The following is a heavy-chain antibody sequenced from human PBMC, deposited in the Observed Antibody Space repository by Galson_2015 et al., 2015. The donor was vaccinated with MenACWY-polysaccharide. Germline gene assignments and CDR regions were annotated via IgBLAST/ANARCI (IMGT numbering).Heavy chain of an antibody. Sequence: SVKVSCKASGYTFTGYYMHWVRQAPGQGLEWMGWINPNSGGTNYAQKFQGRVTMTRDTSISTAYMELSRLRSDDTAVYYCARMAVVVAATPGWFDPWGQGTLVTVSS. CDR3: ARMAVVVAATPGWFDP. V-gene: IGHV1-2*02. J-gene: IGHJ5*02. D-gene: IGHD2-15*01. CDR2: INPNSGGT. CDR1: GYTFTGYY.